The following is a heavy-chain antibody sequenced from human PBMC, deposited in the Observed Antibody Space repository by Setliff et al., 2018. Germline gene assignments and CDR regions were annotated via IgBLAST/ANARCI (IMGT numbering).Heavy chain of an antibody. CDR2: INSNGGTT. Sequence: GGSLRLSCAASGFTFSSYSMNWVRQAPGRGLEYVSAINSNGGTTYYADSVKGRFTVSRDNSKNTLYLQMGSLRAEDMAVYYCATWTGYYYYYYMDVWGKGTTVTVSS. CDR1: GFTFSSYS. J-gene: IGHJ6*03. D-gene: IGHD2-8*02. CDR3: ATWTGYYYYYYMDV. V-gene: IGHV3-64*02.